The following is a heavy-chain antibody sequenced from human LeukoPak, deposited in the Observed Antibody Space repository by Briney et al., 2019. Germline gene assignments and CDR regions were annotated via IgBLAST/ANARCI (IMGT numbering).Heavy chain of an antibody. CDR1: GFTFSSYE. V-gene: IGHV3-48*03. J-gene: IGHJ6*04. CDR3: AELGITMIGGV. CDR2: ISSSGSTI. D-gene: IGHD3-10*02. Sequence: GGSVRLSCAAWGFTFSSYEMNWVRQAAGKGREGVSYISSSGSTIYYADSVKGRFTISRDNAKNSLYLQMNSLRAEDTAVYYCAELGITMIGGVWGKGTTVTISS.